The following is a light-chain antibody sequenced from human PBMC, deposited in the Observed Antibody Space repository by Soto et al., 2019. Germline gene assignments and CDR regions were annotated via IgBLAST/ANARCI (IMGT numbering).Light chain of an antibody. J-gene: IGKJ2*01. CDR2: WAS. CDR3: QQYCSTPPT. Sequence: DIVMTQSPDSLAVSLGERATIDCRSSQSLLYGGNDLDYLAWYQHKPGQPPKLLISWASTREAGVPHRISGSGSETHFPLTISNLQAEDVADYYRQQYCSTPPTLGQGTKLEIK. CDR1: QSLLYGGNDLDY. V-gene: IGKV4-1*01.